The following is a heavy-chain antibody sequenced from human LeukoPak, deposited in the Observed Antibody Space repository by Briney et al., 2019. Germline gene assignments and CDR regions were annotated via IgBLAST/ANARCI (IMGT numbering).Heavy chain of an antibody. CDR1: GGSISSSSYY. CDR2: IYYSGST. CDR3: ARDGTTMIVFDAFDI. V-gene: IGHV4-39*07. D-gene: IGHD3-22*01. Sequence: SETLSLTCTVSGGSISSSSYYWGWIRQPPGKGLEWIGSIYYSGSTYYNPSLKSRVTISVDTSKNQFSLKLSSVTAADTAVYYCARDGTTMIVFDAFDIWGQGTMVTVSS. J-gene: IGHJ3*02.